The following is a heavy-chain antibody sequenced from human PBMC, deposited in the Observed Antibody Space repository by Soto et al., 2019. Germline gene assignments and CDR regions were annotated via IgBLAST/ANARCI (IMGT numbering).Heavy chain of an antibody. Sequence: SETLSLTCTVSGGSISSYYWSWIRQPPGKGLEWIGYIYYSGSTNYNPSLKSRVTISVDTSKNLFSLKLSSLTAADTAVYYCARKLISGWYDYWGQGTLVTVS. D-gene: IGHD6-19*01. CDR2: IYYSGST. J-gene: IGHJ4*02. V-gene: IGHV4-59*01. CDR3: ARKLISGWYDY. CDR1: GGSISSYY.